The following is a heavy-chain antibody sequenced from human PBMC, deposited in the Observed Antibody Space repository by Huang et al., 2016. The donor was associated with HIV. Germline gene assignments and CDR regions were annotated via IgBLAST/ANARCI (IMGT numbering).Heavy chain of an antibody. V-gene: IGHV1-69*10. D-gene: IGHD6-13*01. CDR1: GGSFNSLA. Sequence: VQLVQSGAEVKRPGTSVKISCKASGGSFNSLAFNWVRQAPGQGLQYMGGMVPLFSVTNYAEKFRGRLTISADKSTSTVFMELRGLTSEDTAVFFCAREGQTWYGKPIAAFEIWGQGTTVIVSP. CDR3: AREGQTWYGKPIAAFEI. CDR2: MVPLFSVT. J-gene: IGHJ3*02.